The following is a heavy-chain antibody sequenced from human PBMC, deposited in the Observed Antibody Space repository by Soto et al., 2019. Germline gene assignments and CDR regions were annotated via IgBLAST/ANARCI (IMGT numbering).Heavy chain of an antibody. CDR2: AYYSGRT. CDR3: ARQSSGYTYGGGFDY. CDR1: GDSISSDCYY. Sequence: SETLSLTCTVSGDSISSDCYYWGGIRQPPGQGLACIGGAYYSGRTYHNPSLWSRVTISVDTSKSQFSLNLRSVTAADTAVYYCARQSSGYTYGGGFDYWGKGTLVTVAS. V-gene: IGHV4-39*01. D-gene: IGHD5-18*01. J-gene: IGHJ4*02.